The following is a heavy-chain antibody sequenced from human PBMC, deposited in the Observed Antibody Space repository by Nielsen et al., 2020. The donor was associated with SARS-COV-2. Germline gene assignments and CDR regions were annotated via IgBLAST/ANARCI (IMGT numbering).Heavy chain of an antibody. V-gene: IGHV3-48*01. Sequence: GGSLRLSCAASGFTVSSNYMSWVRQAPGKGLEWVSHSGGSSGSIVYADSVKGRFTISRDNAKNSVLLEMNNLRAEDTAVYYCARDGNSNYIRYWFDSWGQGTLVTVSS. CDR3: ARDGNSNYIRYWFDS. CDR2: SGGSSGSI. J-gene: IGHJ5*01. CDR1: GFTVSSNY. D-gene: IGHD4-11*01.